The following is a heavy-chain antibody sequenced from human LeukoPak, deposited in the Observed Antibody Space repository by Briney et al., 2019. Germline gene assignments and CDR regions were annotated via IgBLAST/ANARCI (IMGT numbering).Heavy chain of an antibody. Sequence: GGSLRLSCAASGFTFSSYWMSWVRQAPGKGLEWVANIKQDGSEKYYVDSVKGRFTISRDNAKNSLYLQMNSLRAEDTAVYYCARVGTDSPWLWDYWGQGTLVTVSS. CDR3: ARVGTDSPWLWDY. D-gene: IGHD5-18*01. CDR2: IKQDGSEK. CDR1: GFTFSSYW. V-gene: IGHV3-7*01. J-gene: IGHJ4*02.